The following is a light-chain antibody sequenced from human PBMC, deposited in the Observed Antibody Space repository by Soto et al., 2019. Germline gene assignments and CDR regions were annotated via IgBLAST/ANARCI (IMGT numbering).Light chain of an antibody. CDR2: GAC. V-gene: IGKV1-39*01. CDR1: RTISSY. Sequence: EIQMTQSPSSMSASVGDRVTISCRARRTISSYLLWYQQKPGKAPQLLIYGACTLQIGVSSRFSGSGFGTDFTLTITNLQLEDFVTYYCQQSYCYPRTFGQGTKIDIK. CDR3: QQSYCYPRT. J-gene: IGKJ2*02.